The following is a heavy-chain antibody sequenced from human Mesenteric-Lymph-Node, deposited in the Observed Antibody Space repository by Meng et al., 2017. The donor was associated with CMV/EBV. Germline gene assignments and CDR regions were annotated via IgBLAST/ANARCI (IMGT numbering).Heavy chain of an antibody. CDR1: GGSFSSHY. J-gene: IGHJ5*02. V-gene: IGHV4-34*01. Sequence: YGGSFSSHYWGWIRQPPGKGLEWIGEINHSGSTSGNPKYNPSLKSRVTISVDTSKNQFSLKLSSVTAADTAVYFCAGAPYYPYSWFDPWGQGTLVTVSS. D-gene: IGHD3-22*01. CDR3: AGAPYYPYSWFDP. CDR2: INHSGST.